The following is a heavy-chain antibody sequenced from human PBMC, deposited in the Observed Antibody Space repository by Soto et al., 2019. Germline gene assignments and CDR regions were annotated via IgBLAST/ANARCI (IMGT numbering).Heavy chain of an antibody. J-gene: IGHJ6*02. CDR2: ISSRGAI. D-gene: IGHD2-21*02. CDR1: GFTFTSYS. CDR3: AREETAWPLAYGLDV. Sequence: GGSLRLSCVASGFTFTSYSMNCVRQAPGKGLEWVSSISSRGAIYYADSVKGRFTISRDDAKNSVSLQMNGLRAEETAVYYCAREETAWPLAYGLDVWGQGTTVTVSS. V-gene: IGHV3-21*01.